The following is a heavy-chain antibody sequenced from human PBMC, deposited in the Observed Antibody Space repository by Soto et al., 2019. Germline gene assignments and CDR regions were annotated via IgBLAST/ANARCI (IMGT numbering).Heavy chain of an antibody. D-gene: IGHD6-19*01. V-gene: IGHV1-69*12. J-gene: IGHJ6*02. CDR3: ARVAAVAGLYNYHGLDV. Sequence: QVQLVQSGAEVKKPGSSVKVSCKVSGGTFSNYAIDWVRLAPGHGLEWMGGIVPIFGTTYYTQKFQGRATIIADDSTTTASLEMSSLRSEDTAIYYCARVAAVAGLYNYHGLDVWGQGTAVTVSS. CDR1: GGTFSNYA. CDR2: IVPIFGTT.